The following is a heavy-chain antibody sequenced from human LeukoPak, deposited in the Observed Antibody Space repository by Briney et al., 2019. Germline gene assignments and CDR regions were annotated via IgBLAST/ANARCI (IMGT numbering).Heavy chain of an antibody. J-gene: IGHJ4*02. V-gene: IGHV3-23*01. Sequence: GGSLRLSCAASGFTFSDYDMTWVRQPPGKGLEWVSPVRGSGSSTYYADSVKGRFTISRDNSKNALFLQMSSLRLDDTAVYYCAKISSGSCHWGQGTLVTVSS. CDR2: VRGSGSST. CDR3: AKISSGSCH. CDR1: GFTFSDYD. D-gene: IGHD6-13*01.